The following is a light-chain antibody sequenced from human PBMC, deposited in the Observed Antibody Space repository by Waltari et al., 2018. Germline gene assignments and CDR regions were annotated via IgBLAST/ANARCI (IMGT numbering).Light chain of an antibody. CDR3: QKYGTLPAT. CDR1: QSGSRT. J-gene: IGKJ1*01. V-gene: IGKV3-20*01. Sequence: EIVLTQSPGTLSLSPGERATLSCRASQSGSRTLAWYQKKPGQAPRLLIYDASRGATGIPDRFSGSGSGTDFSLTISRLEPEDFAWYFCQKYGTLPATFGQGTKVEIK. CDR2: DAS.